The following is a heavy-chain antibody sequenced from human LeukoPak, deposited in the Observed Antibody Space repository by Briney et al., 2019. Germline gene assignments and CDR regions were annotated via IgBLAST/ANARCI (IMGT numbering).Heavy chain of an antibody. D-gene: IGHD3-10*01. V-gene: IGHV3-23*01. CDR1: GFTFSYYA. CDR3: ATSYGSGSYYNPYYFDC. CDR2: ISGSAGST. Sequence: GGSLRLSCAASGFTFSYYAMSRVRQAPGKGLEWVSTISGSAGSTYYADSVKGRFTVSRDNSKNTLYLQMNSLRAEDTAVYYCATSYGSGSYYNPYYFDCWGQGTLVTVSS. J-gene: IGHJ4*02.